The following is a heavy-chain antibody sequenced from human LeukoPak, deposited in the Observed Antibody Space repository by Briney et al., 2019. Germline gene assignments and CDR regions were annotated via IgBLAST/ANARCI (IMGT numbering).Heavy chain of an antibody. CDR3: AKSPAGSSWPSIDY. J-gene: IGHJ4*02. V-gene: IGHV3-33*06. Sequence: GGSLRLSCAASGFTFSSYGMHWVRPAPGKGLEWVAVIWYDGSNKYYADSVKGRFTVSRDNSKNTLYLQMNSLRAEDTAVYYCAKSPAGSSWPSIDYWGQGTLVTVSS. D-gene: IGHD6-13*01. CDR1: GFTFSSYG. CDR2: IWYDGSNK.